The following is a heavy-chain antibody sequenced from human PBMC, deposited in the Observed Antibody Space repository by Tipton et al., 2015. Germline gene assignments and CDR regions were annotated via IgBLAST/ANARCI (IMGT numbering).Heavy chain of an antibody. Sequence: GLVKPSETLSLTRTVSGGSVSISSYYWSWVRQPPGKGLEWIGYIYYSENTNYNPSLKSRVTMSLDTSKNQFSLKLTSVNAADTAVYYCARGGNNWFDPWGQGTLVTVSS. J-gene: IGHJ5*02. CDR3: ARGGNNWFDP. CDR1: GGSVSISSYY. D-gene: IGHD2-15*01. CDR2: IYYSENT. V-gene: IGHV4-61*01.